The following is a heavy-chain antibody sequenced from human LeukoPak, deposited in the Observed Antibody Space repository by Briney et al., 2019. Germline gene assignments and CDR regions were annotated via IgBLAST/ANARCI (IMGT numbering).Heavy chain of an antibody. V-gene: IGHV3-30*02. Sequence: QSGGSLRLSCAASGFTFSSYVMHWVRQAPGKGLEWVAFIRYDGSNKYYADSVKGRFTISRDNSKNTLYLQMNSLRAEDTALYYCAIIPSDELLIVVLPGAHSPDAFDIWGQGTTVTVSS. CDR2: IRYDGSNK. J-gene: IGHJ3*02. CDR1: GFTFSSYV. CDR3: AIIPSDELLIVVLPGAHSPDAFDI. D-gene: IGHD2-2*01.